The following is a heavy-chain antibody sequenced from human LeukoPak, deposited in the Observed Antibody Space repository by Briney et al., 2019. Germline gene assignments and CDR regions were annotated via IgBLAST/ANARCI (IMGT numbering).Heavy chain of an antibody. CDR2: ISDSGGST. J-gene: IGHJ4*02. CDR1: GFTFSSYV. Sequence: PGGSLRLSCAASGFTFSSYVMNWVRQAPGKGLEWVSGISDSGGSTYYADSVKGRFTISRDNSKNTLYLQMSSLRAEDTAVYYCAKLPGRAADYWGQGTLVTVSS. CDR3: AKLPGRAADY. V-gene: IGHV3-23*01.